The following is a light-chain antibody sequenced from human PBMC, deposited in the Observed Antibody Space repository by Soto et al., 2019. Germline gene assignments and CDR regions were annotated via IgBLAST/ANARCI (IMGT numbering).Light chain of an antibody. CDR1: SSDVGGYNY. Sequence: QSALTQPASVSGSPGQSITISCTGTSSDVGGYNYVSWYQHHPGKAPKLMIFDVSNRPSGVSNRFSGSKSGNTASLTISGLQPEDEADYYCSSYTTSNTXQIVFGTGTK. CDR3: SSYTTSNTXQIV. V-gene: IGLV2-14*03. J-gene: IGLJ1*01. CDR2: DVS.